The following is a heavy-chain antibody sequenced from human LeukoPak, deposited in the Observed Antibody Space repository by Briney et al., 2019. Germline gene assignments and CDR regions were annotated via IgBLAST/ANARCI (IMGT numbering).Heavy chain of an antibody. CDR1: GFTLSDYN. V-gene: IGHV3-48*04. CDR2: ISSTSSTM. J-gene: IGHJ2*01. D-gene: IGHD5-12*01. Sequence: GGSLRLSCAASGFTLSDYNMNWVRQAPGKGLEWVAYISSTSSTMFYADSVKGRFTISRDNAKNSLYLQINSLRVGDTAMYHCARGVPIVASDWFFDLWGRGTLVTVSS. CDR3: ARGVPIVASDWFFDL.